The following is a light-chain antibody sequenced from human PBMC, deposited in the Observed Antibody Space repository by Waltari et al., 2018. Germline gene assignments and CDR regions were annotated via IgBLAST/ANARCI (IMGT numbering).Light chain of an antibody. J-gene: IGLJ2*01. CDR2: EVT. CDR3: SSYGGTNNFVL. CDR1: SSDVGAYNF. Sequence: QSALTQPPSASGSPGQSITISCTGTSSDVGAYNFVSWYHQYPGRAPKVLIYEVTQRPSGVPDRFSGSKSGNTASLTVSGLQAEDEADYYCSSYGGTNNFVLFGGGTKLTVL. V-gene: IGLV2-8*01.